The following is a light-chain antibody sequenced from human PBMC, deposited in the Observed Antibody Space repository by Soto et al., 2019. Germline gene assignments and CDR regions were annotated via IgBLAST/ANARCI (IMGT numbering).Light chain of an antibody. Sequence: EIVLTQAPGTLSLSPGESSTLSCRASQSVSRKLVWYQQKPGQXHRXXIYGASTRATGIPEKFSGSWSGTEVTITISSLQSEDVEVYDGQQYTNWPKTFGQGTKGDIK. CDR1: QSVSRK. V-gene: IGKV3D-15*01. CDR2: GAS. CDR3: QQYTNWPKT. J-gene: IGKJ1*01.